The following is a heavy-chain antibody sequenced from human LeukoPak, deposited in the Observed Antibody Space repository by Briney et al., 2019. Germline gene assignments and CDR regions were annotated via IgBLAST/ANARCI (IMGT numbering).Heavy chain of an antibody. V-gene: IGHV1-18*01. CDR3: ARGATYGSNSWTLRWDYFDS. CDR2: ISTDTGNT. Sequence: ASVKVSCKCSGYTFKSYDVTWVRQAPGQGLEWMGWISTDTGNTNYAQSLQGRVTMTTDTSTTTAYMELRSLRSDDTAVYYCARGATYGSNSWTLRWDYFDSWGQGTPVTVSS. J-gene: IGHJ4*02. CDR1: GYTFKSYD. D-gene: IGHD6-13*01.